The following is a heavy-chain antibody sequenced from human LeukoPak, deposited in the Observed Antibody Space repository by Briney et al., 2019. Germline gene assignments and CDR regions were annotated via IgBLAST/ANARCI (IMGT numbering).Heavy chain of an antibody. CDR3: ARNGPHYYDKSGYLDS. J-gene: IGHJ4*02. D-gene: IGHD3-22*01. CDR1: GGSISSYY. V-gene: IGHV4-59*03. Sequence: SETLSLTCTVSGGSISSYYWSWIRQPPGKGLEWIGNIDYTRDTNYNPSLTSRVTILVDKSKNQFSLNLNSVTAADTAVYYCARNGPHYYDKSGYLDSWGQGTLVTVSS. CDR2: IDYTRDT.